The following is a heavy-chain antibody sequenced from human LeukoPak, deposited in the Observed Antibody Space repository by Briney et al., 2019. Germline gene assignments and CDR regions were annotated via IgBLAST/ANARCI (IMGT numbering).Heavy chain of an antibody. J-gene: IGHJ4*02. V-gene: IGHV3-30*02. CDR3: AKYKISDSSGYSYYFDY. Sequence: PGGSLRLSCAASGFTFSSYGMHWVRQAPGKGLEWVAFIRYDGSNKYYADSVKGRFTISRDNSKNTLYLQMNSLRAEDTAVYYCAKYKISDSSGYSYYFDYWGQGTLVTVSS. D-gene: IGHD3-22*01. CDR2: IRYDGSNK. CDR1: GFTFSSYG.